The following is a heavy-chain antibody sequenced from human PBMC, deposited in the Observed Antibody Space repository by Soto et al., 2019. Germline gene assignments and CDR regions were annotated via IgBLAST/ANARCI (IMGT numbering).Heavy chain of an antibody. CDR3: ARETTGYGGNRDAFDI. J-gene: IGHJ3*02. V-gene: IGHV4-59*01. CDR1: GGSLSSYY. D-gene: IGHD4-17*01. CDR2: IYYSGST. Sequence: SDTLSLTCTVSGGSLSSYYWSWIRQPPGKGLEWIGYIYYSGSTNYNPSLKSRVTISVDTSKNQFSLKLSSVTAADTAVYYCARETTGYGGNRDAFDIWGQGTMVTVSS.